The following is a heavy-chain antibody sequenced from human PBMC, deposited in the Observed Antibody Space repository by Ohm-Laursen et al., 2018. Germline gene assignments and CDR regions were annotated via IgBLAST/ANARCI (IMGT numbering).Heavy chain of an antibody. CDR1: GFSFSADW. D-gene: IGHD3-9*01. CDR2: FSYDGSDK. CDR3: VKESSTGYYRTADY. Sequence: SLRLSCAASGFSFSADWMYWVRQAPGKGLEWVAVFSYDGSDKHYADSVKGRFTISRDNSKNTLDLQMNSLRPEDTAVYYCVKESSTGYYRTADYWGQGTLVTVSS. V-gene: IGHV3-30*18. J-gene: IGHJ4*02.